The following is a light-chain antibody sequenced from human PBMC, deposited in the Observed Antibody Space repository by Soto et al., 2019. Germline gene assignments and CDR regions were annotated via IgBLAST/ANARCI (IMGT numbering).Light chain of an antibody. J-gene: IGKJ2*01. V-gene: IGKV3-20*01. CDR3: QQYGNSPRT. CDR1: QSVNSNF. CDR2: GVS. Sequence: EIVLTQSPGTLSLSPGERATLSCRASQSVNSNFFAWYQQRPGQSPRLLIYGVSTRATGIPDRFSGSGSGTDFTLTISRLEPEEFAIYYCQQYGNSPRTFGQGTKLEIK.